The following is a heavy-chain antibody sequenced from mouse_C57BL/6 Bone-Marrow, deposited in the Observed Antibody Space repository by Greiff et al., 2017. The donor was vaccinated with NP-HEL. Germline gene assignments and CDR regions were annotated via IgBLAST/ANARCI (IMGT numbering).Heavy chain of an antibody. CDR3: ARPITTVNAMDY. CDR2: ISSGSSTI. Sequence: EVKLVESGGGLVKPGGSLKLSCAASGFTFSDYGMHWVRQAPEKGLEWVAYISSGSSTIYYADTVKGRFTISRDNAKNTLFLQMTSLRSEDTAMYYCARPITTVNAMDYWGQGTSVTVSS. CDR1: GFTFSDYG. V-gene: IGHV5-17*01. D-gene: IGHD1-1*01. J-gene: IGHJ4*01.